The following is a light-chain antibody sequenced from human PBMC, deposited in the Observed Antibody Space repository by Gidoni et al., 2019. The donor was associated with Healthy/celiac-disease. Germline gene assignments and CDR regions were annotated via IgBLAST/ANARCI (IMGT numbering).Light chain of an antibody. CDR1: QGMSNY. CDR3: QKYNSARWT. V-gene: IGKV1-27*01. CDR2: AAS. Sequence: DIQMTQSPSSLSASVGDRVTITCRASQGMSNYLDWYQQKPGKVPKLLIYAASTLQSVVPSRFSGSGSGTDFTLTISSLQPEDVATYYCQKYNSARWTFGQGTKVEIK. J-gene: IGKJ1*01.